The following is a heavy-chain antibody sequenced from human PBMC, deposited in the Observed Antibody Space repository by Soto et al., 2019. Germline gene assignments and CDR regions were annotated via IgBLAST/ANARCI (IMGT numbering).Heavy chain of an antibody. J-gene: IGHJ5*02. CDR3: VKSSSSTSAWFDP. CDR2: ISSSSSTI. D-gene: IGHD2-2*01. V-gene: IGHV3-48*01. CDR1: GFTFSSYS. Sequence: PGGSLRLSCAASGFTFSSYSMNWVRQAPGKGLEWVSYISSSSSTIYYADSVKGRFTISRDNAKNSLYLQMNSLRAEDTALYYCVKSSSSTSAWFDPWGQGTLVTVS.